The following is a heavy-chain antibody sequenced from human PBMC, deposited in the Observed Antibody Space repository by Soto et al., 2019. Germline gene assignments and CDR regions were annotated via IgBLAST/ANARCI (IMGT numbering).Heavy chain of an antibody. D-gene: IGHD6-6*01. CDR3: ARGRIAARPSDY. J-gene: IGHJ4*02. V-gene: IGHV4-34*01. CDR1: GGSFSGYY. CDR2: INHSGST. Sequence: SETLSLTCAVYGGSFSGYYWSCIRQPPGKGLEWIGEINHSGSTNYNPSLKSRVTISVDTPKNQFSLKLSSVTAADTAVYYCARGRIAARPSDYWGQGTLVTVSS.